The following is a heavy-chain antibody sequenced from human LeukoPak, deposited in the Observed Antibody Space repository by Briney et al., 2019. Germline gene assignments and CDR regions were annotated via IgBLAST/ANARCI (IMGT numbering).Heavy chain of an antibody. J-gene: IGHJ4*02. D-gene: IGHD3-10*01. V-gene: IGHV4-4*07. CDR3: ARLDYYFGSGTSL. Sequence: SETLSLTCTVSGGSISSYYWSWVRQPAGKGLEWIGRIYTSGSNNYNPSLKSRVTMSVDTSKNQFSLKLSSVTAADTAMYYCARLDYYFGSGTSLWGRGTLVTVSS. CDR2: IYTSGSN. CDR1: GGSISSYY.